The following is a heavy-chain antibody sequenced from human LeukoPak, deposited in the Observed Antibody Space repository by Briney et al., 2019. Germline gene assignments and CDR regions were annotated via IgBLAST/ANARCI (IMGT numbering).Heavy chain of an antibody. J-gene: IGHJ1*01. CDR3: ASGLSEYFQH. D-gene: IGHD3-9*01. V-gene: IGHV4-34*01. CDR1: GGSFSGYY. CDR2: INHSGST. Sequence: PSETLSLTCAVYGGSFSGYYWSWIRQPPGKGLEWIGEINHSGSTNYNPSLKGRVTISVDTSKNQFSLKLSSVTAADTAVYYCASGLSEYFQHWGQGTLVTVSS.